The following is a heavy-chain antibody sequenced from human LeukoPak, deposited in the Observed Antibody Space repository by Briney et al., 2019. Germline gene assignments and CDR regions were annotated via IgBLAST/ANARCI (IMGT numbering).Heavy chain of an antibody. CDR1: GFTFSSYS. J-gene: IGHJ4*02. Sequence: PGGSLRLSCAASGFTFSSYSMNWVRQAPGKGLEWVSSISSSSSYIYYADSVKGRFTISRDNAKNSLYLQMNSLRAEDTAVYYCARSHSGYVAFDYWGQGTLVTVSS. CDR2: ISSSSSYI. D-gene: IGHD5-12*01. CDR3: ARSHSGYVAFDY. V-gene: IGHV3-21*01.